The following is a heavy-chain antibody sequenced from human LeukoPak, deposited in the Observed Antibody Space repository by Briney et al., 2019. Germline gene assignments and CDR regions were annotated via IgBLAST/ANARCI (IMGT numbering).Heavy chain of an antibody. CDR2: IYYSGST. J-gene: IGHJ4*02. V-gene: IGHV4-39*01. CDR1: GGSISSSSYY. D-gene: IGHD3-10*01. CDR3: ARLSDSGSYYDY. Sequence: SETLSLTCTVSGGSISSSSYYWGWIRQPPGKGLEWIGSIYYSGSTYYNPSLKSRVTISVDTSKNQFSLKLSSVTDADTAVYYCARLSDSGSYYDYWGQGTLVTVSS.